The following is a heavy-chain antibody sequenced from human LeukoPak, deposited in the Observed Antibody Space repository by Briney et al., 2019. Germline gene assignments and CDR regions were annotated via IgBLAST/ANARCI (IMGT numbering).Heavy chain of an antibody. CDR3: VRASYYYDTSGSPRGWFDP. CDR2: ISSSGSSI. CDR1: GFTFSSYS. J-gene: IGHJ5*02. V-gene: IGHV3-48*04. Sequence: TGGSLRLSCAASGFTFSSYSMNWIRQAPGKGLEWVSYISSSGSSIHYADSVKGRFTISRDNAKNSLFLQMNSLRAEDTAVYYCVRASYYYDTSGSPRGWFDPWGQGTLVTVSS. D-gene: IGHD3-22*01.